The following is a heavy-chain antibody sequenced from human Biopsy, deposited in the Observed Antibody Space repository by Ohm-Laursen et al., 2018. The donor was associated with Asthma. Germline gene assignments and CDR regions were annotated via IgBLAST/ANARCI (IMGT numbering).Heavy chain of an antibody. Sequence: SDTLSLTCSLSSGSGGYMRSGNYYWGWIRQPPGKGLEWIGCIYYSGTTYYNPSPARRVTVSEDPSKKQFSLTLTSVTAADTAVYYCVRGSSSWHHGPFHYYYGLDVWGQGTTATVSS. D-gene: IGHD6-13*01. V-gene: IGHV4-39*01. CDR3: VRGSSSWHHGPFHYYYGLDV. CDR1: SGSGGYMRSGNYY. CDR2: IYYSGTT. J-gene: IGHJ6*02.